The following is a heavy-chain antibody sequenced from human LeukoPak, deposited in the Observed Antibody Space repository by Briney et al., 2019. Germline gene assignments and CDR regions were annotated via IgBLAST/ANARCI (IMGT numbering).Heavy chain of an antibody. D-gene: IGHD3-10*01. CDR2: IYHTGST. Sequence: SGTLSLTCTVSGGSISSSNWWSWVRQSPEKGLEWIGEIYHTGSTFYIPSLKSRVTMSVDKSKNQFSLKLSSVTAADTAVYCCARTYGAVFDIWGQGTRVTVSS. J-gene: IGHJ3*02. CDR3: ARTYGAVFDI. CDR1: GGSISSSNW. V-gene: IGHV4-4*01.